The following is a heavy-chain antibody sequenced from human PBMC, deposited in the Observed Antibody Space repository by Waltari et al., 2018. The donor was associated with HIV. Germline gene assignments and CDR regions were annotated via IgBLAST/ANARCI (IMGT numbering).Heavy chain of an antibody. Sequence: VQLQQLAARLLKPSEPLSLTCGVSGGPFRDYYWSWLRQAPGKGLEWIGEINRGGRTNYKPSLKSRPTISADTSKNEFSLRLKSMTVADTAIYFCARGRPPGMLTLDSEWWTGWYFDLWGRGTLITVSS. CDR2: INRGGRT. J-gene: IGHJ2*01. D-gene: IGHD2-8*01. CDR1: GGPFRDYY. V-gene: IGHV4-34*01. CDR3: ARGRPPGMLTLDSEWWTGWYFDL.